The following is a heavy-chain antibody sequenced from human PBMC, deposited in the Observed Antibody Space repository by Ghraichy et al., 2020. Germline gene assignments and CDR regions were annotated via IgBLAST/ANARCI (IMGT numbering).Heavy chain of an antibody. CDR1: GFTFSNYA. CDR3: AKDGRGSGTHCDY. V-gene: IGHV3-23*01. Sequence: GGSLRLSCAASGFTFSNYAMNWVRQAPGKGLEWLSAIGGSGGSTNFADSMRGRFTISRDNSKNTVYLQINSLRVEDTAVYYCAKDGRGSGTHCDYWGQGTLVTVSS. J-gene: IGHJ4*02. CDR2: IGGSGGST. D-gene: IGHD3-10*01.